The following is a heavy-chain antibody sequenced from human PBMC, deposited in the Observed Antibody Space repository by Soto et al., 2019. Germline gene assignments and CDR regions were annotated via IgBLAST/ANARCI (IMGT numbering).Heavy chain of an antibody. J-gene: IGHJ6*02. CDR2: INAGNGNT. V-gene: IGHV1-3*01. D-gene: IGHD4-17*01. Sequence: ASVKVSCKASGYTFTSYAIHWVRQAPGQRLEWMGWINAGNGNTKYSQKFQGRVTITRDTSASTAYMELSSLRSEDTAVYYCARVPEGDYPLDYYYGMDVWGQGTTVTVS. CDR1: GYTFTSYA. CDR3: ARVPEGDYPLDYYYGMDV.